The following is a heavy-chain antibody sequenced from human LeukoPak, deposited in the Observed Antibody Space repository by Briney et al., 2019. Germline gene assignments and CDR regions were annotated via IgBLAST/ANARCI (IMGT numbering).Heavy chain of an antibody. D-gene: IGHD1-1*01. CDR3: ARGLDLEGLDY. Sequence: SETLSLTCAVSGGSFSDYNWTWLRQSPDKGLEWIGEINDSGTSHYNLSLKSRVSISVDTAKNLFSLELRSGTAADTDVYYCARGLDLEGLDYWGQGTLVTVSS. J-gene: IGHJ4*02. CDR2: INDSGTS. CDR1: GGSFSDYN. V-gene: IGHV4-34*01.